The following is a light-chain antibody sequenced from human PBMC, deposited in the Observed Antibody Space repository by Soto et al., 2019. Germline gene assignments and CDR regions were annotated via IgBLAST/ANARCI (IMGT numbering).Light chain of an antibody. Sequence: DIVMTQSPDSLAVSLGARVTINCKSSQSVLYSSTNKSYLAWYQQKPGEPPKVLIYRASTRESGVPDRFSGSGSGTDFTLTISNVQAEEAAVYYCQQYRSTPLTFGGGTKVEIK. CDR3: QQYRSTPLT. J-gene: IGKJ4*01. V-gene: IGKV4-1*01. CDR2: RAS. CDR1: QSVLYSSTNKSY.